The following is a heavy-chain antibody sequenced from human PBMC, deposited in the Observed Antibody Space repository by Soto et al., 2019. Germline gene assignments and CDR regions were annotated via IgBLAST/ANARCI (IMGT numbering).Heavy chain of an antibody. V-gene: IGHV1-69*01. J-gene: IGHJ6*02. D-gene: IGHD5-18*01. CDR1: GGTFSDYG. CDR2: IIPLFGTT. CDR3: GRCRTDSYAMDV. Sequence: QVQLVQSGAELKKPGSSVKVSCKASGGTFSDYGISWVRQAPGQGLEWMGGIIPLFGTTNYAQKFKGRVTITADESTSTVYMEVSSLRFEDTAVYYCGRCRTDSYAMDVWGQGTTVTVSS.